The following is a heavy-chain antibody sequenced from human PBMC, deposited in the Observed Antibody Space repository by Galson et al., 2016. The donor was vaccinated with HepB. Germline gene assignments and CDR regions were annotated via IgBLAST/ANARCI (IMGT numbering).Heavy chain of an antibody. CDR3: ARDRRRFLEWLLAGFDY. V-gene: IGHV3-30*03. D-gene: IGHD3-3*01. J-gene: IGHJ4*02. Sequence: SLRLSCTASGFTFGYYGMHWVRQAPGKGLEWVAVISYDGSNKYYADSVKGRFTISRDNSKNTLYLQMNSLRAEDTAVYYCARDRRRFLEWLLAGFDYWGQGTLVTVSS. CDR2: ISYDGSNK. CDR1: GFTFGYYG.